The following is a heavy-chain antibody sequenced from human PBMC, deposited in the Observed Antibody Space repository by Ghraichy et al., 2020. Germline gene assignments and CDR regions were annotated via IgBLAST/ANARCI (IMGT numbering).Heavy chain of an antibody. J-gene: IGHJ6*02. CDR3: ARDGSAGDSSPETYFYYYFGMEV. D-gene: IGHD4-17*01. Sequence: GALRLSCAASGFSFNSYWMSWVRQAPGKGLEWVANIKQDGSQKYYVDSVEGRFTISRDNAKKSLYLQMNSLTVEDTAVYFCARDGSAGDSSPETYFYYYFGMEVWGQGTTVTVSS. CDR2: IKQDGSQK. V-gene: IGHV3-7*01. CDR1: GFSFNSYW.